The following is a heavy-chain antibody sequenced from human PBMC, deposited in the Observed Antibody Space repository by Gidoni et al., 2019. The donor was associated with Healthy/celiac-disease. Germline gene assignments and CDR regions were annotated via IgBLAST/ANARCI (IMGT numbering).Heavy chain of an antibody. D-gene: IGHD4-4*01. Sequence: EVQLVESVGGLVQPGGSLRLSCAASGCTFSSYDMYWVRQATGKGLEWVAAIGTDGDTYYPGSVKGRFTISRENAKNSLYLQMNSLRAGDTAVYYCARVSKPYYYYGMDVWGQGTTVTVSS. J-gene: IGHJ6*02. V-gene: IGHV3-13*01. CDR3: ARVSKPYYYYGMDV. CDR2: IGTDGDT. CDR1: GCTFSSYD.